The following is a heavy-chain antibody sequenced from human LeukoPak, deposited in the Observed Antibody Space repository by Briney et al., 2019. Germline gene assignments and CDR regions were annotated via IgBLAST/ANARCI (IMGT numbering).Heavy chain of an antibody. D-gene: IGHD2-2*01. V-gene: IGHV4-59*01. CDR3: ARVYQSAEYYFDY. Sequence: SETLSPTCTVSGDSIDSYYWSWIRQPPGKGLEWIGYIYYTGSTEYHPSLKSRVTISLDTSKNQFSLKLTSVTAADTAVYYCARVYQSAEYYFDYWGQGNLVSVSS. CDR2: IYYTGST. J-gene: IGHJ4*02. CDR1: GDSIDSYY.